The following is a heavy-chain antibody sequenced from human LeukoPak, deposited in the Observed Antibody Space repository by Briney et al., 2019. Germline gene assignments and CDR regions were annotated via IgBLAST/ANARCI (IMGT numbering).Heavy chain of an antibody. V-gene: IGHV3-21*01. D-gene: IGHD2-8*01. CDR2: ISSSSSYI. CDR3: ARDRRYCTNGVCYTGFDY. J-gene: IGHJ4*02. CDR1: GFTFSSYS. Sequence: GGSLRLSCAASGFTFSSYSMNWFRQAPGKGLEWVSSISSSSSYIYYADSVKGRFTISRDNAKNSLYLQMNSLRAEDTAVYYCARDRRYCTNGVCYTGFDYWGQGTLVTVSS.